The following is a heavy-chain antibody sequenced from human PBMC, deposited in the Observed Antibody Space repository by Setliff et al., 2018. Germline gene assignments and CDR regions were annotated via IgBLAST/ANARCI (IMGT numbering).Heavy chain of an antibody. CDR3: ARDPHLTGGLDR. CDR1: GGSISSSSYY. V-gene: IGHV4-39*07. CDR2: VYFSGYT. Sequence: SETLSLTCTVSGGSISSSSYYWGWIRQPPGKGLEWLGSVYFSGYTYYNPSLSGRVTISIDTSKNQFSLRLTSVTAADTAIYSYARDPHLTGGLDRWGQGTLVTVSS. D-gene: IGHD3-9*01. J-gene: IGHJ5*02.